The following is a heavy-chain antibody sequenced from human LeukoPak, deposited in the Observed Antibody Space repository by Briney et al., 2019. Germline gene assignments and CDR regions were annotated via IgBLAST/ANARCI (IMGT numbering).Heavy chain of an antibody. V-gene: IGHV3-21*04. CDR1: GFIFSDFG. CDR3: VRETDCSATTCYPLSAFDY. J-gene: IGHJ4*02. Sequence: RGSLRLSCVASGFIFSDFGMNWVRQVPGKGLEWVAFISSRGTSTFYAESVKGRFTISRDTGKKSLDLQMTSLRVEDTAAYYCVRETDCSATTCYPLSAFDYWGQGTLVTVSS. D-gene: IGHD2-2*01. CDR2: ISSRGTST.